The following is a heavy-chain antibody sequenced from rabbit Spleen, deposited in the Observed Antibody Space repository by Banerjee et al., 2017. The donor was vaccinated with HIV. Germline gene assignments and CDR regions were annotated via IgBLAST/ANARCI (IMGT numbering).Heavy chain of an antibody. J-gene: IGHJ4*01. CDR3: VRDSYGSAFSL. D-gene: IGHD5-1*01. Sequence: QSLEESGGGLVKPGGTLTLTCKASGIDFSARYYICWVRQAPGKGLEWIACIDSDSSGSTYYASWAKGRFTISRTSSTTVTLQMTSLTAADTATYFCVRDSYGSAFSLWGPGTLVTVS. CDR1: GIDFSARYY. V-gene: IGHV1S40*01. CDR2: IDSDSSGST.